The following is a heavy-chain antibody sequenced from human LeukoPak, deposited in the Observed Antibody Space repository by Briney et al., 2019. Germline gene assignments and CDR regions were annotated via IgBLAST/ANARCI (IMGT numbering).Heavy chain of an antibody. Sequence: GASVKVSCKVSGYTLTELSMHWVRQAPGQGLEWMGWINPNSGGTNYAQKFQGRVTMTRDTSISTAYMELSRLRSDDTAVYYCARDLAYELSPPYYDFWSDQKGATPDNWFDPWGQGTLVTVSS. CDR2: INPNSGGT. D-gene: IGHD3-3*01. J-gene: IGHJ5*02. V-gene: IGHV1-2*02. CDR3: ARDLAYELSPPYYDFWSDQKGATPDNWFDP. CDR1: GYTLTELS.